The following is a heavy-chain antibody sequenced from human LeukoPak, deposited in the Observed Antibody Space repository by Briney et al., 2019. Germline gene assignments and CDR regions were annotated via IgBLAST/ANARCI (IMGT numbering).Heavy chain of an antibody. Sequence: GGSLRLSWAASGFTFDDYAMYWVRQTPGKGLEWVSGISWNSDYIAYADSVKGRFTISRDNAKNSLYLQMNSLRAEDTALYYCAKERGGGYYGSGTYFEYWGQGTLVTVSS. CDR2: ISWNSDYI. CDR3: AKERGGGYYGSGTYFEY. CDR1: GFTFDDYA. V-gene: IGHV3-9*01. D-gene: IGHD3-10*01. J-gene: IGHJ4*02.